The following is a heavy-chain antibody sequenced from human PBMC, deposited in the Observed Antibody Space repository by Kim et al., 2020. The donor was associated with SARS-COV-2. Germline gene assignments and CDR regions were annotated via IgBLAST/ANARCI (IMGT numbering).Heavy chain of an antibody. D-gene: IGHD3-10*01. CDR1: GYNFTMYW. CDR2: IYPGDSDT. V-gene: IGHV5-51*01. Sequence: LKISCKGSGYNFTMYWIAWVRQMPGKGLEWMGMIYPGDSDTRYSPSFQGQVTFSVDNSISTAYLQWRSLKASDTAMYFCARTAVRGVIGWFDPWGQGT. J-gene: IGHJ5*02. CDR3: ARTAVRGVIGWFDP.